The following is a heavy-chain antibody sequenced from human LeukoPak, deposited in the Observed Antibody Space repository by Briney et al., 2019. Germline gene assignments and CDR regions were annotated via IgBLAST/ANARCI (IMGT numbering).Heavy chain of an antibody. Sequence: GESLKISCRVVGGHLGSYWIGWGRQMPGKSLEWMGIIYPGDSDTRYSPSFQGQVTISADKSISAAYLQWSSLEASNTAMYYCVRRVGNSKYDYWGQGTLVTVSS. CDR1: GGHLGSYW. V-gene: IGHV5-51*01. CDR2: IYPGDSDT. D-gene: IGHD4-11*01. CDR3: VRRVGNSKYDY. J-gene: IGHJ4*02.